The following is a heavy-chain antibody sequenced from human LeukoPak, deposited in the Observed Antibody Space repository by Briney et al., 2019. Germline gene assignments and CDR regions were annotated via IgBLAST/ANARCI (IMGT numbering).Heavy chain of an antibody. CDR1: GYTFTSYG. Sequence: ASVKVSCKASGYTFTSYGISGVRQAPGQGLEWMGWISAYNGNTNYAQKLQGRVTMTTDTSTSTAYMELRSLRSDDTAVYYCARNTCSGGSCYSDYWGQGTLVTVSS. CDR2: ISAYNGNT. CDR3: ARNTCSGGSCYSDY. V-gene: IGHV1-18*01. J-gene: IGHJ4*02. D-gene: IGHD2-15*01.